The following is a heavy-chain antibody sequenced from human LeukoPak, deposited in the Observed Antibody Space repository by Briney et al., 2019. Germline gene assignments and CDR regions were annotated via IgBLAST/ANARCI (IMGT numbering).Heavy chain of an antibody. CDR3: ARDGPERITMVRGPPDY. CDR2: ISSSGSTI. CDR1: GFTFSDYY. D-gene: IGHD3-10*01. Sequence: GGSLRLSCAASGFTFSDYYMGWIRQAPGKGLEWVSYISSSGSTIYYADSVKGRFTISRDNAKNSLYLQMNSLRAEDTAVYYCARDGPERITMVRGPPDYWGQGTLVTVSS. J-gene: IGHJ4*02. V-gene: IGHV3-11*01.